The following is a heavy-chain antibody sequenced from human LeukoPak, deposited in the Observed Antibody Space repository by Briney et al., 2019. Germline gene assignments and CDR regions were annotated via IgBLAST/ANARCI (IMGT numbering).Heavy chain of an antibody. Sequence: PGGSLRLSCEASGFTFSSYGMHWVRQAPGKGLEWVAVISYDESNKNYADSVKGRLTISRDNSKNTLYLQMNSLRAEDTAVYFCAKYRSYNYFDTSPDYWGQGTLVTVSS. CDR2: ISYDESNK. J-gene: IGHJ4*02. CDR3: AKYRSYNYFDTSPDY. CDR1: GFTFSSYG. D-gene: IGHD3-22*01. V-gene: IGHV3-30*18.